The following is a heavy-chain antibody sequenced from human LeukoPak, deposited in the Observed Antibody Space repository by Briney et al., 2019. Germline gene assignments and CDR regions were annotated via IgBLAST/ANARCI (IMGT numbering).Heavy chain of an antibody. Sequence: SETLSLTCAVSGGSISSGGYSWSWTRQPPGKGLEWIGYIYHSGSTYYNPSLKSRVTISVDRSKNQFSLKLSSVTAADTAVYYCARTRITMVRGVYRFDPWGQGTLVTVSS. D-gene: IGHD3-10*01. CDR1: GGSISSGGYS. V-gene: IGHV4-30-2*01. CDR3: ARTRITMVRGVYRFDP. CDR2: IYHSGST. J-gene: IGHJ5*02.